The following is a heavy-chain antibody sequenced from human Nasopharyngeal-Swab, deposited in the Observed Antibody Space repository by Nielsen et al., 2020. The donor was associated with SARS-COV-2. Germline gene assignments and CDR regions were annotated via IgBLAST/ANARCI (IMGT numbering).Heavy chain of an antibody. J-gene: IGHJ4*02. Sequence: SETLSLTCTVSGGSISDYYWSWIRQPPGKGLEWVGYIYYSGTTNYNPSLESRVTISVDTSKNKFSLKLSSVTAADTAVYYCARAGKPKPRLPILYSGSYHDKKYSFDYFDDWGQGTLVTVSS. D-gene: IGHD1-26*01. CDR2: IYYSGTT. CDR1: GGSISDYY. V-gene: IGHV4-59*01. CDR3: ARAGKPKPRLPILYSGSYHDKKYSFDYFDD.